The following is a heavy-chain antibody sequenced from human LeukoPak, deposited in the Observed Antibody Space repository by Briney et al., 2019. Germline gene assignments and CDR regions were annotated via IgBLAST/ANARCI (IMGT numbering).Heavy chain of an antibody. J-gene: IGHJ4*02. V-gene: IGHV6-1*01. CDR2: TYYRSKWYN. CDR1: GDSVSNNSVA. Sequence: SQTLSLTCGISGDSVSNNSVAWNWIRQSPSRGLEWLGRTYYRSKWYNEYALSVKSRIIINSDTSRNQFSLQLNPVTPEDTAVYYCAREEGRKFGYWGQGTLVTVSS. CDR3: AREEGRKFGY.